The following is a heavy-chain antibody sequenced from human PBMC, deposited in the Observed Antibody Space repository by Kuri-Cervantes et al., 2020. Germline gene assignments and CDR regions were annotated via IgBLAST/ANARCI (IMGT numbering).Heavy chain of an antibody. Sequence: GESLKISCAASGFTFSSYSMNWVRQAPGKGLEWVSSISSSSSYIYYADSVKGRFTISRDNAKNSLYLQMNSLRAEDTAVYYCARDRGGGMDVWGQGTMVTVSS. CDR3: ARDRGGGMDV. V-gene: IGHV3-21*01. J-gene: IGHJ6*02. CDR1: GFTFSSYS. D-gene: IGHD3-10*01. CDR2: ISSSSSYI.